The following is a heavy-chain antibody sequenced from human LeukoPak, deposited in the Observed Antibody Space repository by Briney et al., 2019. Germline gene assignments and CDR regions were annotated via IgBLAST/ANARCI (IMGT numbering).Heavy chain of an antibody. V-gene: IGHV4-39*07. Sequence: MPSETLSLTCTVSGGSITNYYWGWIRQPPGKGLEWIGSIYYSGSTYYNPSLKSRVTISVDTSKNQFSLKLSSVTAADTAVYYCARDKYYYDSSASIRFDYWGQGTLVTVSS. CDR3: ARDKYYYDSSASIRFDY. CDR1: GGSITNYY. CDR2: IYYSGST. J-gene: IGHJ4*02. D-gene: IGHD3-22*01.